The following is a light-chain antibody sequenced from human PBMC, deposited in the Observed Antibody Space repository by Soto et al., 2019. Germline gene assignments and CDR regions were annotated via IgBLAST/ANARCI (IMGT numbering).Light chain of an antibody. CDR3: QHYGTSPST. V-gene: IGKV3-20*01. CDR2: SEA. Sequence: EILLTQSQGTLSLSPGERATLSCRTSQSISSTYLAWYQQKPREAPRLLMYSEATSATGIPARFSGGGCGAAFTPIISSREQDDVVVYYYQHYGTSPSTFGQGTKVDIK. CDR1: QSISSTY. J-gene: IGKJ1*01.